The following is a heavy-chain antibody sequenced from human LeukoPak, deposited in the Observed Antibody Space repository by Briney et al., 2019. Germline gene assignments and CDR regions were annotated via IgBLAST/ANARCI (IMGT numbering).Heavy chain of an antibody. CDR1: GGSISSGGYY. V-gene: IGHV4-30-4*08. D-gene: IGHD4-17*01. CDR3: ARVTQSYGDADY. CDR2: IYYSGST. Sequence: SETLSLTCTVSGGSISSGGYYWSWIRQHPGKGLEWIGYIYYSGSTYYNPSLKSRVTISVDTSKNQFSLKLSSVTAADTAVYYCARVTQSYGDADYWGQGTLVTVSS. J-gene: IGHJ4*02.